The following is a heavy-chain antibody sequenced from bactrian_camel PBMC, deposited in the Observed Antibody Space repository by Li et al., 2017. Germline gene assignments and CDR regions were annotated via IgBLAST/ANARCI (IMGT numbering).Heavy chain of an antibody. Sequence: VQLVESGGGLVQPGGSLRVSCAASGFTFSNYAMSWVRQAPGKGLEWVSGINSGGGGTYYADSVKGRFTISRDNAKNTVYPQMNTLKAEDTAMYYCVRDGEYSGLSAHHWGQGTQVTVS. D-gene: IGHD1*01. CDR1: GFTFSNYA. CDR2: INSGGGGT. CDR3: VRDGEYSGLSAHH. V-gene: IGHV3S40*01. J-gene: IGHJ4*01.